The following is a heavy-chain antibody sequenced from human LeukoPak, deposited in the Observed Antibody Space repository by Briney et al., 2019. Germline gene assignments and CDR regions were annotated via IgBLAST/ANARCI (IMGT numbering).Heavy chain of an antibody. V-gene: IGHV1-18*01. CDR3: ARGLGSGYVHNWFDP. J-gene: IGHJ5*02. CDR2: ISAYNGNT. CDR1: GYTFTSYG. D-gene: IGHD5-12*01. Sequence: ASVMVSCKASGYTFTSYGISWVRQAPGQGLEWMGWISAYNGNTNYAQKLQGRVTMTTDTSTSTAYMELSSLRSEDTAVYYCARGLGSGYVHNWFDPWGQGTLVTVSS.